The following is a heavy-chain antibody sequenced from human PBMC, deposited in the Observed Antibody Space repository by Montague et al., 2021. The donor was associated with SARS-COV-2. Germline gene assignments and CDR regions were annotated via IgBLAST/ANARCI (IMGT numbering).Heavy chain of an antibody. Sequence: SETLSLTCSVSGGSISTSNYDWGWNRQPPGKGLEWIGSVYYSGSTYYNPPLKSRVTVSVDTSKNQFSLKISSVTAADTAVYFCAGQSASSPFDHWGQGTLVTVSS. J-gene: IGHJ4*02. CDR1: GGSISTSNYD. D-gene: IGHD6-13*01. CDR2: VYYSGST. CDR3: AGQSASSPFDH. V-gene: IGHV4-39*01.